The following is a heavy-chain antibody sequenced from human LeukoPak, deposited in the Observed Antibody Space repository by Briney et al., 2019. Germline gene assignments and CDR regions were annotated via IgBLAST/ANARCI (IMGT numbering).Heavy chain of an antibody. CDR3: AKDQGFGEFAYFDY. J-gene: IGHJ4*02. CDR2: IYSGGST. D-gene: IGHD3-10*01. CDR1: GFTVSSNY. Sequence: PGGSLRLSCAASGFTVSSNYMSWVRQAPGKGLEWVSVIYSGGSTYYADSVKGRFTISRDNSKNTLYLQMNSLRAEDTAVYYCAKDQGFGEFAYFDYWGQGTLVTVSS. V-gene: IGHV3-53*01.